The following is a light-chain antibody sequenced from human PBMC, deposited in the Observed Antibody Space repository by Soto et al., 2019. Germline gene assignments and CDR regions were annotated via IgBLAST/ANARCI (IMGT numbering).Light chain of an antibody. CDR2: GNS. CDR3: QSYDSSLSVVV. V-gene: IGLV1-40*01. Sequence: QAVVTQPPSVSGAPGQRVTISCTGSFSNIGAGYDVHWYQQLPGTAPKLLIYGNSNRPSGVPDRFSGSKSGTSASLAITGLQAEDEADYYCQSYDSSLSVVVFGGGTKLTVL. J-gene: IGLJ2*01. CDR1: FSNIGAGYD.